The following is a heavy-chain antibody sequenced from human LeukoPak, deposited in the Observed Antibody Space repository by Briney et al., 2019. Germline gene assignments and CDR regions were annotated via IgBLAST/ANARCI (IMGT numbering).Heavy chain of an antibody. D-gene: IGHD1-14*01. CDR3: ARDSHRTGNAFDI. V-gene: IGHV4-39*07. J-gene: IGHJ3*02. CDR1: GGSIDNSIYY. Sequence: SETLSLTCTVSGGSIDNSIYYWGWIRQSPEKGLEWIGSIYYTGTTNYNPSLKSRVTISVDTSKNQFSLKLSSVTAADTAVYYCARDSHRTGNAFDIWGQGTMVTVSS. CDR2: IYYTGTT.